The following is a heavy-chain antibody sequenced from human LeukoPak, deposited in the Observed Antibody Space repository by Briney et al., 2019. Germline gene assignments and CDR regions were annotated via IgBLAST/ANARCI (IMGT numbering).Heavy chain of an antibody. CDR1: GFTFSIYW. CDR3: ARGGHYDILTGYYYYYGMDV. V-gene: IGHV3-74*01. Sequence: GALRLSCAASGFTFSIYWMHWVRQPPGKGLVWVSRINSDGSSTSYADSVKGRFTISRDNAKNTLYLQMNSLRAEDTVVYYCARGGHYDILTGYYYYYGMDVWGKGTTVTVSS. J-gene: IGHJ6*04. CDR2: INSDGSST. D-gene: IGHD3-9*01.